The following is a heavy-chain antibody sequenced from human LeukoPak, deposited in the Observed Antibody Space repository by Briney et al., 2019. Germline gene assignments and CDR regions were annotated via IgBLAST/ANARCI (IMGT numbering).Heavy chain of an antibody. CDR1: GYSISSGYY. D-gene: IGHD2-15*01. J-gene: IGHJ6*04. CDR2: IYHSGST. V-gene: IGHV4-38-2*02. Sequence: SETLSLTCGVSGYSISSGYYWGWIRQPPGKGLEWIGSIYHSGSTYYNPSLKSRVTISVDTSKNQFSLKVSSVTAADTAAYYCARDQAGFCSGGSCGSDYQYYGMDVWGKGTTVTVSS. CDR3: ARDQAGFCSGGSCGSDYQYYGMDV.